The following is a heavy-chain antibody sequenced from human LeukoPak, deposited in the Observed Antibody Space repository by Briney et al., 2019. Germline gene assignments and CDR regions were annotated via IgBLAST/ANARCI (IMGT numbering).Heavy chain of an antibody. CDR3: AKVVQIVVVATYGMDV. D-gene: IGHD2-21*01. J-gene: IGHJ6*02. CDR1: GFTFSSYG. Sequence: GGSLRLSCAASGFTFSSYGMHWVRQAPGKGLEWVAVIWYDGSNKYYADSVKGRFTISRDNSKNTLYLQMNSLRAEDTAVYYCAKVVQIVVVATYGMDVWGQGTTVTVSS. CDR2: IWYDGSNK. V-gene: IGHV3-30*02.